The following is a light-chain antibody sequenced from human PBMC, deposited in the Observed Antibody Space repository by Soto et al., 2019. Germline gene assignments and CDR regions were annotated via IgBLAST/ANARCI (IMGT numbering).Light chain of an antibody. CDR3: QQYHTWPIT. Sequence: EMLATKSPSPRSLAASARMTLSCRASQGVSRKLAWYQHKSGQAPRLLISGASAGATGIPARFSGSGSGTEFTLTISSLQSEDCAIYYCQQYHTWPITFGGGTKVDIK. V-gene: IGKV3-15*01. CDR1: QGVSRK. J-gene: IGKJ4*01. CDR2: GAS.